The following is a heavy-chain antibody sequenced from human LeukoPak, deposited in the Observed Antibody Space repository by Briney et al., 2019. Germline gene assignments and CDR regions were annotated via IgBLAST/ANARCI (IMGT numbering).Heavy chain of an antibody. CDR3: ARDLDYGDYILPFDY. CDR2: ASYSGNT. Sequence: SETLSLTCTVSGASISSSTYYWGWIRQPPGKGLEWIGSASYSGNTYYNPSLKSRVTISVDTSKNQFSLKLSSVTAADTAVYYCARDLDYGDYILPFDYWGQGTLVTISS. V-gene: IGHV4-39*07. J-gene: IGHJ4*02. CDR1: GASISSSTYY. D-gene: IGHD4-17*01.